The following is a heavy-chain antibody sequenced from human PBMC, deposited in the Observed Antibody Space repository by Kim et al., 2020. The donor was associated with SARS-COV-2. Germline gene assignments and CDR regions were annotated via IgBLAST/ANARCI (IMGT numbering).Heavy chain of an antibody. CDR2: MNVDSGNT. V-gene: IGHV1-8*01. CDR3: ARVMGSGSYYGYNYAMDV. CDR1: GFSFTSYD. Sequence: ASVKVSCKASGFSFTSYDIYWVRQATGQGLEWMGWMNVDSGNTGYVEKFRGRVMMTRDTSKSTAHMELSSLRSDDTAVYYCARVMGSGSYYGYNYAMDVWGQGTTVTVSS. J-gene: IGHJ6*02. D-gene: IGHD3-10*01.